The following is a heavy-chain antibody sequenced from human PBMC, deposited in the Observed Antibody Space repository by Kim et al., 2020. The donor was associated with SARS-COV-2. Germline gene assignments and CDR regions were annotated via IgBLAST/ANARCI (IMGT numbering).Heavy chain of an antibody. V-gene: IGHV4-39*07. CDR3: ARRGYSGYVWGSARGGYFDY. D-gene: IGHD5-12*01. Sequence: SETLSLTCTVSGGSISSSSYYWGWIRQPPGKGLEWIGSIYYSGSTYYNPSLKSRVTISVDTSKNQFSLKLSSVTAADTAVYYCARRGYSGYVWGSARGGYFDYWGQGTLVTVSS. CDR1: GGSISSSSYY. J-gene: IGHJ4*02. CDR2: IYYSGST.